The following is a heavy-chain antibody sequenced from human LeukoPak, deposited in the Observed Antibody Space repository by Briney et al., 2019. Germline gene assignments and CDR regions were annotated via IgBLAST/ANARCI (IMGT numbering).Heavy chain of an antibody. Sequence: GGSLRLSCAASGFTFDDYAMHWVRQAPGRGLEWVSGIRWNTVSIGYADSVKGRFTISRDNAKNSLYLQMNSLRAEDTALYYCAKDVRGYCSSTSCPKDDAFDIWGQGTMVTVSS. J-gene: IGHJ3*02. CDR2: IRWNTVSI. V-gene: IGHV3-9*01. D-gene: IGHD2-2*01. CDR3: AKDVRGYCSSTSCPKDDAFDI. CDR1: GFTFDDYA.